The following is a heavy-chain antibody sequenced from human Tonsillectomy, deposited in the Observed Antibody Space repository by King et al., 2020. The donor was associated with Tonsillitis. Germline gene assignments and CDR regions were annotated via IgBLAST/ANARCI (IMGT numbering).Heavy chain of an antibody. CDR1: GFKFSSYG. D-gene: IGHD6-19*01. J-gene: IGHJ6*02. Sequence: QLQESGGGVVQPGGSLRLSCGASGFKFSSYGMHWVRQTPDKGLEWVAFIRYDGSNKYYADSVKGRFTISRDNSKNTLYLQMNSLRAEDTAVYYCAKDPESSGRYSYYYGMDVWGQGTTVTVSS. CDR2: IRYDGSNK. CDR3: AKDPESSGRYSYYYGMDV. V-gene: IGHV3-30*02.